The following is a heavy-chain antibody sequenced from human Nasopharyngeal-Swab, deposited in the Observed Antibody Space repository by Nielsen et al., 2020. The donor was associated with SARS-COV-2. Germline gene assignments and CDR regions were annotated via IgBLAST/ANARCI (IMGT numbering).Heavy chain of an antibody. J-gene: IGHJ4*02. V-gene: IGHV3-11*04. D-gene: IGHD3-16*02. CDR3: ARDSAGRLGELSLMDY. CDR2: ISSSGSTI. Sequence: WIRQPPGKGLEWVSYISSSGSTIYYADSVKGRFAISRDNAKNSLYLQMSSLRAEDTAVYYCARDSAGRLGELSLMDYWGQGTLVTVSS.